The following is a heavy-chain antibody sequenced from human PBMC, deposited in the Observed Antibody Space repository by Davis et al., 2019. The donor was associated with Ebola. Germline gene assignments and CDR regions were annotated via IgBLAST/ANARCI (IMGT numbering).Heavy chain of an antibody. CDR3: ARGKATIFGVVIQPRGFDY. J-gene: IGHJ4*02. CDR2: INHSGST. V-gene: IGHV4-39*07. Sequence: PSETLSLTCTVSGGSISSSSYYWGWIRQPPGKGLEWIGEINHSGSTNYNPSLKSRVTISVDTSKNQFSLKLSSVTAADTAVYYCARGKATIFGVVIQPRGFDYWGQGTLVTVSS. CDR1: GGSISSSSYY. D-gene: IGHD3-3*01.